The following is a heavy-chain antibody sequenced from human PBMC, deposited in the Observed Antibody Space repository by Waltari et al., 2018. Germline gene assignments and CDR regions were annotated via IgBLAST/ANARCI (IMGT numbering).Heavy chain of an antibody. CDR3: ARAFTVGAMGFDY. J-gene: IGHJ4*02. V-gene: IGHV1-2*02. CDR1: GYTFTGYY. D-gene: IGHD1-26*01. Sequence: QVQLVQSGAEVKKPGASVKVSCKASGYTFTGYYMHWVRQAPGQGLEWMGWINPSSGGTNYAQKFQGRVTMTRDTSISTAYMELSRLRSDDTAVYYCARAFTVGAMGFDYWGQGTLVTVSS. CDR2: INPSSGGT.